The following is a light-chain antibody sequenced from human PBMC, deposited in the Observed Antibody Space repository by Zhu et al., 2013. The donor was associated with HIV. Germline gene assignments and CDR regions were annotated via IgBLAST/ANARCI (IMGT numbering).Light chain of an antibody. CDR2: KAS. CDR1: QSISSW. Sequence: DIQMTQSPSTLSASVGDRVTITCRASQSISSWLAWYQQKPGKAPKLLIFKASSLESGVPSRFSGRGAGTEFTLTISSLRPDDFATYYCQQYNGYSTFGQGTKVEIK. CDR3: QQYNGYST. J-gene: IGKJ1*01. V-gene: IGKV1-5*03.